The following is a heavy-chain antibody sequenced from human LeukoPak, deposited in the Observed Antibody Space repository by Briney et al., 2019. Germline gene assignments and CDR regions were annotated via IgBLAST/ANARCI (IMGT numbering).Heavy chain of an antibody. V-gene: IGHV4-59*01. CDR1: GGSISSYY. J-gene: IGHJ5*02. Sequence: PSETLSLTCTVSGGSISSYYWSWIRQPPGEGLEWIGYISYSGSTNYNPSLKSRVTISVDTSKNQFSLKLSSVTAADTAVYYCAREIEWFGELLSNWFDPWGQGTLVTVSS. CDR2: ISYSGST. D-gene: IGHD3-10*01. CDR3: AREIEWFGELLSNWFDP.